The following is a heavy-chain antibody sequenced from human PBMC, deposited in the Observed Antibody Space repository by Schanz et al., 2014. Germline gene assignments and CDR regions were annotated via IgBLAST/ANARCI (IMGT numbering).Heavy chain of an antibody. CDR2: ISAYNGNT. V-gene: IGHV1-18*04. Sequence: QVHLVQSGAEVKKPGASMKVSCKASGYTFTSYGISWVRQAPGQGLEWMGWISAYNGNTKYAQKLQGRVTLTTDTSTSTAYMELRSLRSDDTAVYYCARAPTAYCSDTSCLGTPFDYWGQGTLVTVSS. CDR1: GYTFTSYG. D-gene: IGHD2-2*01. CDR3: ARAPTAYCSDTSCLGTPFDY. J-gene: IGHJ4*02.